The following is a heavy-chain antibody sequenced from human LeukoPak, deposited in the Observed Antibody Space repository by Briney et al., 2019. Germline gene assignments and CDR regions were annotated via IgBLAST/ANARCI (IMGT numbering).Heavy chain of an antibody. J-gene: IGHJ6*02. CDR2: IDPSDSYT. Sequence: GESLKISCKGSGYIFTSYWISWVRQMPGKGLEWMGSIDPSDSYTNYSTSFQGHVAISADKSISTAYLQWSSLKASDTATYYCARPMAGSGGYYYYDMDVWGQGTTVTVSS. D-gene: IGHD2-8*01. CDR1: GYIFTSYW. CDR3: ARPMAGSGGYYYYDMDV. V-gene: IGHV5-10-1*01.